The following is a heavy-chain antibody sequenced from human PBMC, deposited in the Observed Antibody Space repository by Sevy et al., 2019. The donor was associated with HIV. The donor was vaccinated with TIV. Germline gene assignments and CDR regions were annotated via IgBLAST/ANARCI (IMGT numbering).Heavy chain of an antibody. D-gene: IGHD6-13*01. CDR2: FDPEDGDPEDGKT. Sequence: ASVKVSCKVSGYTLAKFSIHWVRQAPGKGLEWMTSFDPEDGDPEDGKTIYAQKFQGRVTITADESTSTAYMELSSLRSEDTAVYYCARSLSWQQLVNHNWFDPWGQGTLVTVSS. CDR1: GYTLAKFS. CDR3: ARSLSWQQLVNHNWFDP. V-gene: IGHV1-24*01. J-gene: IGHJ5*02.